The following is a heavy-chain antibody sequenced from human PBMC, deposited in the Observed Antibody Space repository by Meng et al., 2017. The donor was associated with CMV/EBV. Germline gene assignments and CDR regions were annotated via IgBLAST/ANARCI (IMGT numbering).Heavy chain of an antibody. CDR1: GYTFTSYG. V-gene: IGHV1-18*01. J-gene: IGHJ6*02. CDR2: ISDYNGNT. D-gene: IGHD3-3*01. CDR3: ARYPVRRIFGVVIGDLPDV. Sequence: ASVKVSCKASGYTFTSYGISWVRQAPGQGLEWMGWISDYNGNTNYAQKLQGRVTMTTDTSTSTAYMELRSLRSDDKAVYYCARYPVRRIFGVVIGDLPDVWGQGTTVTVSS.